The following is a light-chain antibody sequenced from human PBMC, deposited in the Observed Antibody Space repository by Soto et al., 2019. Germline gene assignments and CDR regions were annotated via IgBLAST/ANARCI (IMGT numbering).Light chain of an antibody. Sequence: DIQMTQSPSSLSASVGDRVTITCRASQSISSYLNWYQQKPGKAPKLLIYDASNLETGVPSRFSGSGSGTEFTLTISSLQPEDFATYYCQQLNSYPVGTFGGGTKVDIK. CDR1: QSISSY. J-gene: IGKJ4*01. CDR3: QQLNSYPVGT. V-gene: IGKV1-9*01. CDR2: DAS.